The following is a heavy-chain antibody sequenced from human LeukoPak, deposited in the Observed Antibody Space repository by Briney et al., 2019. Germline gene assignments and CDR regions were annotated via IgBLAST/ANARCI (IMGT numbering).Heavy chain of an antibody. J-gene: IGHJ4*02. Sequence: SETLSLTCTVSGGSISSGGYYWSWIRQHPGKGLEWIGYIYYSGSIYYNPSLKSRVTISVDTSKNQFSLKLSSVTAADTAVYYCARAPYSSSWYYFDYWGQGTLVTVSS. CDR2: IYYSGSI. CDR1: GGSISSGGYY. D-gene: IGHD6-13*01. CDR3: ARAPYSSSWYYFDY. V-gene: IGHV4-31*03.